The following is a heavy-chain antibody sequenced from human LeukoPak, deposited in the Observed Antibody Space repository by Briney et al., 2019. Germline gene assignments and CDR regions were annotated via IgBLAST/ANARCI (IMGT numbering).Heavy chain of an antibody. CDR1: GFTVSSNY. CDR2: IYSGGDT. D-gene: IGHD3/OR15-3a*01. Sequence: PGGSLRLSCAASGFTVSSNYMSWVRQAPGKGLEWVSVIYSGGDTYFADSVKGRFTISRDNSKNTVYLQMSSLRAEDTAVYYCARAIWTGSLGFDYWDQGSLVTVSS. V-gene: IGHV3-53*01. J-gene: IGHJ4*02. CDR3: ARAIWTGSLGFDY.